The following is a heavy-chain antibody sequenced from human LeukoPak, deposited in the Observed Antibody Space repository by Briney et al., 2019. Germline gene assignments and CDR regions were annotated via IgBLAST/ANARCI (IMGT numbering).Heavy chain of an antibody. CDR1: GYTFTSHG. D-gene: IGHD3-10*01. Sequence: VASVKVSCKASGYTFTSHGISWVRQAPGQGLEWMGIINPSGGSASYAQKFQGRVTMIRDTSTSTVYMELSSLRSEDTAVYYCARGVRIEGSGSYEGPFFDYWGQGTLVTVSS. V-gene: IGHV1-46*01. J-gene: IGHJ4*02. CDR2: INPSGGSA. CDR3: ARGVRIEGSGSYEGPFFDY.